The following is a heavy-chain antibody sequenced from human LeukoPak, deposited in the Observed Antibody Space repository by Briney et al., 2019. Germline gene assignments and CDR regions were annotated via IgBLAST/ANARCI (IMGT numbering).Heavy chain of an antibody. CDR3: ARGLGGSLDY. Sequence: KPSETLSLTCAVYGGSFSGYYWSWIRQPPGKGLEWIGEINHSGSTNYNPSLKSRVTISVDTSKNQFSLKLSSVTAADTAVYYCARGLGGSLDYWGQGTLVTVSS. CDR1: GGSFSGYY. V-gene: IGHV4-34*01. D-gene: IGHD3-10*01. J-gene: IGHJ4*02. CDR2: INHSGST.